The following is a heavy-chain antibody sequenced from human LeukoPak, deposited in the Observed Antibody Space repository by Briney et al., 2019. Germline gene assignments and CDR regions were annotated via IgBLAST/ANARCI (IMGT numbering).Heavy chain of an antibody. D-gene: IGHD3-22*01. CDR3: ARGFPYGRYDSSGYYSD. V-gene: IGHV4-39*01. J-gene: IGHJ4*02. CDR1: GGSISSSSYY. CDR2: IYYSGST. Sequence: SETLSLTCTVSGGSISSSSYYWGWIRQPPGKGLEWIGSIYYSGSTYYDPSLKSRVTISVDTSKNQFSLKLSSVTAADTAVYYCARGFPYGRYDSSGYYSDWGQGTLVSVSS.